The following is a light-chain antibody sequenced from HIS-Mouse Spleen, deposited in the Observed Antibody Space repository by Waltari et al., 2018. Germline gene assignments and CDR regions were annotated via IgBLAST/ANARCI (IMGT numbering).Light chain of an antibody. CDR1: ALPQNY. CDR3: YSTDSSGNHRV. CDR2: KDS. V-gene: IGLV3-10*01. Sequence: SSELTQPPPVPVSPGQTARITCSGDALPQNYAYWYQQKSGQAPVLVIYKDSKRPSWIPERFSGSSSGTMATLTISGAQVEDEADYYCYSTDSSGNHRVFGGGTKLTVL. J-gene: IGLJ2*01.